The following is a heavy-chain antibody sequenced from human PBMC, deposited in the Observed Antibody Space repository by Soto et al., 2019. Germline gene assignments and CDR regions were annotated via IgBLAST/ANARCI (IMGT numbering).Heavy chain of an antibody. D-gene: IGHD6-13*01. CDR3: ARRSSSWYFDY. CDR2: ISGSDGST. V-gene: IGHV3-23*01. CDR1: GFTFSSYA. Sequence: EVQLLESGGGLVQPGGCLRLSCEASGFTFSSYAMNWVRQAPGKGLEWVSVISGSDGSTYYADSVKGRFTISRDNSKNTLNLQMNSLRAEDTAVYYCARRSSSWYFDYWGQGTLVTVSS. J-gene: IGHJ4*02.